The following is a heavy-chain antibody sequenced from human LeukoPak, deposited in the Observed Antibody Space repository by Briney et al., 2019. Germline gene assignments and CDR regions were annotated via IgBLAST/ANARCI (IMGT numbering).Heavy chain of an antibody. D-gene: IGHD2-21*02. J-gene: IGHJ5*02. Sequence: ASVKVSCKASGYTFTNYYIHWVRQAPGQGLECMGIINPSGGSTVNAQKFQGRVTMTRDMSTSTVYMELSSLRSDDTAVYYCARDKYNCGGDCYSKEPDNWFDPWGQGTLVTVSS. CDR3: ARDKYNCGGDCYSKEPDNWFDP. CDR1: GYTFTNYY. CDR2: INPSGGST. V-gene: IGHV1-46*01.